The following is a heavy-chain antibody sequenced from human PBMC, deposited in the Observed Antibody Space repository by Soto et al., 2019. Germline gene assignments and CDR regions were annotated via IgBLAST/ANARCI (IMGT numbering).Heavy chain of an antibody. Sequence: GGSLRLSCAASGFTFSDYYMSWIRQAPGKGLEWVSYISSSSSYTNYADSVKGRFTISRDNAKNSLYLQMNSLRAEDTAVYYCAGVLGGYCSGGSCYLDAFDIWGQGTMVT. CDR1: GFTFSDYY. V-gene: IGHV3-11*06. CDR3: AGVLGGYCSGGSCYLDAFDI. D-gene: IGHD2-15*01. J-gene: IGHJ3*02. CDR2: ISSSSSYT.